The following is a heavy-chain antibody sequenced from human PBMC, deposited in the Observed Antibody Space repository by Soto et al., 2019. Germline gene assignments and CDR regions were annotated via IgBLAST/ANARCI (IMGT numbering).Heavy chain of an antibody. D-gene: IGHD2-2*01. CDR1: GGTFSSYT. Sequence: GASVKVSCKASGGTFSSYTISWVRQAPGQGLEWMGRIIPILGIANYAQKFQGRVTITADKSTSTAYMELSSLRSEDTAVYYCARDHPYQLLWSWFDPWGQGTLVTVSS. V-gene: IGHV1-69*04. CDR3: ARDHPYQLLWSWFDP. CDR2: IIPILGIA. J-gene: IGHJ5*02.